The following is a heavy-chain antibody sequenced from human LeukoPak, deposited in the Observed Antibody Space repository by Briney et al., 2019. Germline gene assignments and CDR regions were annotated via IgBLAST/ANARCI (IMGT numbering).Heavy chain of an antibody. J-gene: IGHJ6*03. V-gene: IGHV1-69*13. CDR3: ARDRGYDSGSYYGRYYYYMDV. D-gene: IGHD3-10*01. Sequence: SVKVSCKASGGAFSSYAISWVRQAPGQGLEWMGGIIPIFATPNYAQKFQGRVTITADESTSTAYMELSSLRSEDTAVYYCARDRGYDSGSYYGRYYYYMDVWGKGTTVTISS. CDR1: GGAFSSYA. CDR2: IIPIFATP.